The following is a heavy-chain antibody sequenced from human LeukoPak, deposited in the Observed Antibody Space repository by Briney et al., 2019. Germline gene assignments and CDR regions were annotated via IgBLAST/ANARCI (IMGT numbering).Heavy chain of an antibody. J-gene: IGHJ4*02. CDR1: GFTFSAYW. CDR3: ARLKRNGYYDSSGYYYFDY. D-gene: IGHD3-22*01. CDR2: IKQDGSEK. V-gene: IGHV3-7*01. Sequence: PGGSLRLSCVVSGFTFSAYWMTWVRQTPGKGLEWVANIKQDGSEKYYVDSVKGRFTISRDNAKNSLYLQMNSLRAEDTAVYYCARLKRNGYYDSSGYYYFDYWGQGTLVTVSS.